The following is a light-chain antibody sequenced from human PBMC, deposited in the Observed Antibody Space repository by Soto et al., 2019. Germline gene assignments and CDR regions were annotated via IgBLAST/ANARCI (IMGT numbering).Light chain of an antibody. CDR1: QDVSHW. CDR3: QHYDSYPYT. J-gene: IGKJ2*01. CDR2: KAS. Sequence: DIHMDQSPSALSASVGDRVTITCRASQDVSHWLAWYQQKPGQAPKLVIYKASSLESGVPSRFSGRGSGTEFTLTIRDLQPDDFATYYCQHYDSYPYTFGQGPAWRSN. V-gene: IGKV1-5*03.